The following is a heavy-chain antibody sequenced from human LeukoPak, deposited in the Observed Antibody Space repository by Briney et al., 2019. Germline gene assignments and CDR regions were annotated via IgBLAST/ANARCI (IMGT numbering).Heavy chain of an antibody. CDR1: GFTFSSYA. J-gene: IGHJ3*02. V-gene: IGHV3-23*01. CDR3: AKDGGSYYETYDAFDI. Sequence: HAEGSLRLSCAASGFTFSSYAMSWVRQAPGKGLEWVSAISGSGGSTYYADSVKGRFTISRDNSKNTLYLQMNSLRAEDTAVYYCAKDGGSYYETYDAFDIWGQGTMVTVSS. D-gene: IGHD1-26*01. CDR2: ISGSGGST.